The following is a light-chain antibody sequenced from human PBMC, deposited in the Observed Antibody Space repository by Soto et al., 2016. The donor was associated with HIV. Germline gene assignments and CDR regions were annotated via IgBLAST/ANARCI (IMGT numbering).Light chain of an antibody. CDR2: AAS. V-gene: IGKV1-27*01. CDR1: QDIFNY. J-gene: IGKJ4*01. Sequence: DIQMTQSPSSLSASVGDRVTITCRASQDIFNYLAWYQQQPGKVPRLLLFAASSLVSGVPSRFSGRGSGTDFTLTISNLHPEDIGTYYCQKYNNAVVFGGGTKVE. CDR3: QKYNNAVV.